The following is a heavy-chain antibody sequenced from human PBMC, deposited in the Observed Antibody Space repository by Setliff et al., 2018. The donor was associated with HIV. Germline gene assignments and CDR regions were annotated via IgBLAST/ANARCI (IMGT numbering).Heavy chain of an antibody. CDR1: GYSISSGYY. J-gene: IGHJ4*02. Sequence: SETLSLTCAVSGYSISSGYYWGWIRQPPGKGLEWIGNIYDSGHTFYNPSLKSRVTISVDTSKNQFSLKLTSVTAADTAVYYCASSPIITNGYYFDYWGPGTLVTVSS. D-gene: IGHD2-8*01. CDR3: ASSPIITNGYYFDY. V-gene: IGHV4-38-2*01. CDR2: IYDSGHT.